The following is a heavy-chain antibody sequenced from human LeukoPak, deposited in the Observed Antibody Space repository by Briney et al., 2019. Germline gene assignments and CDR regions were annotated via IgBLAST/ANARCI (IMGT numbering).Heavy chain of an antibody. D-gene: IGHD1-26*01. V-gene: IGHV3-30*03. CDR1: GFTFSSYG. J-gene: IGHJ4*02. CDR3: ARVLMGGPEPFDY. CDR2: ISYDGSNK. Sequence: GRSLRLSCAASGFTFSSYGMHWVRQAPGKGLEWVAVISYDGSNKYYADSVKGRFTISRDNSKNTLYLQMNSLRAEDTAVYYCARVLMGGPEPFDYWGQGTLVTVSS.